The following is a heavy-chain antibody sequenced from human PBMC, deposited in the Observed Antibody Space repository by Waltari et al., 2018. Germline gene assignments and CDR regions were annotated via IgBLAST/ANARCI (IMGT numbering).Heavy chain of an antibody. D-gene: IGHD2-15*01. Sequence: QVQLQQWGAGVLQPSETLSLTCAVYGGSLSSYYWGWIRQPPGKGLEWIGEINRAGYTNYNPSLRSRVSLLVDTSKSQFSLKVNTVTAADTAVYYCVRLEDCSGPGGNCYSGDSFAMDVWGQGTTVTVSS. J-gene: IGHJ6*02. CDR2: INRAGYT. V-gene: IGHV4-34*02. CDR3: VRLEDCSGPGGNCYSGDSFAMDV. CDR1: GGSLSSYY.